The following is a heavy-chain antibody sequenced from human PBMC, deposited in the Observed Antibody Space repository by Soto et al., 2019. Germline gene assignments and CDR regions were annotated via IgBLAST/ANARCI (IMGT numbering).Heavy chain of an antibody. D-gene: IGHD6-13*01. V-gene: IGHV3-53*02. Sequence: EVQLVETGGGLIQPGGSLRLSCAASGFTVSRKYMSWVRQAPGKGLDWVSVIYSGGSTYYADSVKGRFTISRDNSKNTFYLQMNSLRAEDTAVYYCARDTSSSWYGMDVWGQGTTVTVS. CDR3: ARDTSSSWYGMDV. CDR1: GFTVSRKY. J-gene: IGHJ6*02. CDR2: IYSGGST.